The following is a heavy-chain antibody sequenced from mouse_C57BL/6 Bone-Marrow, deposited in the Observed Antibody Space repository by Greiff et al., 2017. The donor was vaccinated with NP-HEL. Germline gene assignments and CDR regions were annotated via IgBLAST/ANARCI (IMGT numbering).Heavy chain of an antibody. D-gene: IGHD1-1*01. CDR1: GYTFTSYW. CDR2: IDPNSGGT. Sequence: QVQLQQPGADLVKPGASVKLSCKASGYTFTSYWMHWVKQRPGRGLEWIGRIDPNSGGTKFNEKFKTKATLTVDKPSSTAYMQLSSLTSEDSAVSYCARYYSVSRGWYFDVWGPGTTVTVSS. V-gene: IGHV1-72*01. CDR3: ARYYSVSRGWYFDV. J-gene: IGHJ1*01.